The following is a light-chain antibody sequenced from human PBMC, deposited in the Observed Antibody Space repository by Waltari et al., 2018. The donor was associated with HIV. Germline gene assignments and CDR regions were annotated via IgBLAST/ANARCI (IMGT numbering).Light chain of an antibody. CDR3: LLTYGGAQRYV. CDR1: TGAVTSGYY. CDR2: STS. V-gene: IGLV7-43*01. J-gene: IGLJ1*01. Sequence: QTVVTQEPSLTVSPGGTVTLTCASSTGAVTSGYYPNWFQQKPGQAPRALIYSTSNRHPGTPARFSGSLLGGKAALTLSGVQPEDEAEYYCLLTYGGAQRYVFGTGTKVIVL.